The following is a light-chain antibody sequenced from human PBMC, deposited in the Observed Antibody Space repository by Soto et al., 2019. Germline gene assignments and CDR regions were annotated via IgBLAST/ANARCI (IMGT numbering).Light chain of an antibody. Sequence: QSVLTQPPSVSGAPGQRVTIPCTGSSSNIGARYDVHWYQHLPGTAPKLLIYANNNRPSGVPDRFSGFKSGTSASLAITGLQAADEADYYCQSYDSNLSGYVFGTGTKLTVL. CDR2: ANN. CDR3: QSYDSNLSGYV. CDR1: SSNIGARYD. J-gene: IGLJ1*01. V-gene: IGLV1-40*01.